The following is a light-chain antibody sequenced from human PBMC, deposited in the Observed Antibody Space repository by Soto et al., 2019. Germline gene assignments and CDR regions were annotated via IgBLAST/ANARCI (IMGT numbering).Light chain of an antibody. CDR1: QGISNL. CDR3: LQHNTYPYT. J-gene: IGKJ2*01. Sequence: DIQMTQSPSSLSASVGDRVTITCRASQGISNLLGWFQHKPGKAPKRLIYAASSLQGGVPSRFSGSGSGTEFTLTFTGLQPEDFADYYCLQHNTYPYTFGQGTKLDIK. V-gene: IGKV1-17*01. CDR2: AAS.